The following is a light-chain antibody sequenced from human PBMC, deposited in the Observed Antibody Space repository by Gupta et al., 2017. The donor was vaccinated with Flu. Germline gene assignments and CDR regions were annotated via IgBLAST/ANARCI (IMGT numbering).Light chain of an antibody. Sequence: QSALTQPASVSGSPGQSITISCTGTSSDVGGYNYVSWYQHQPGKAPRLMIYDVTLRPSGVSNRFSGSKSGNTASLTISGLQAEDEADYYCSSYLNSATLEYVFGTGTTVTVL. V-gene: IGLV2-14*03. CDR2: DVT. J-gene: IGLJ1*01. CDR1: SSDVGGYNY. CDR3: SSYLNSATLEYV.